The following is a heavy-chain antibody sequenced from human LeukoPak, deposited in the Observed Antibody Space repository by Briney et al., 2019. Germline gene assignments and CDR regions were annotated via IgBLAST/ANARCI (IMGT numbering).Heavy chain of an antibody. D-gene: IGHD1-26*01. Sequence: ASVKVSCKASGYTFTSYGISWVRQAPGQGLEWMGWISAYNGNTNSAQKLQGRVTMTTDTSTSTAYMELRSLRSDDTAVYYCARDVSGSDHPNWARGSWNWFDPWGQGTLVTVSS. V-gene: IGHV1-18*01. CDR3: ARDVSGSDHPNWARGSWNWFDP. CDR1: GYTFTSYG. CDR2: ISAYNGNT. J-gene: IGHJ5*02.